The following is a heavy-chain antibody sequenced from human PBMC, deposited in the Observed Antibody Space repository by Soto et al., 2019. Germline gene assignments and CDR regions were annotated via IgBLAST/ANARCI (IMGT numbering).Heavy chain of an antibody. V-gene: IGHV4-31*03. CDR2: IYYSGST. D-gene: IGHD5-12*01. J-gene: IGHJ5*02. CDR1: GGSISSGGYY. CDR3: ARYRPVATKAGWFDP. Sequence: QVQLQESGPGLVKPSQTLSLTCTVSGGSISSGGYYWSWIRQHPGKGLEWIGYIYYSGSTYYNPSLKSRVTISVDTSKNQFSLKLSSVTAADTAVYYCARYRPVATKAGWFDPWGQGTLVTVSS.